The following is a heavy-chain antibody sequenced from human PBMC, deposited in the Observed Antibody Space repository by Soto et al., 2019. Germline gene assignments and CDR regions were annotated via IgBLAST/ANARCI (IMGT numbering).Heavy chain of an antibody. J-gene: IGHJ5*02. CDR2: IYYSGST. D-gene: IGHD6-19*01. CDR3: ARVSSIAVAGTVWFDP. CDR1: GGSISSGDYY. V-gene: IGHV4-30-4*01. Sequence: SETLSLTCTVSGGSISSGDYYWSWIRQPPGKGLEWIGYIYYSGSTYYNPSLKSRVTISVDTSKSQFSLKLSSVTAADTAVYYCARVSSIAVAGTVWFDPWGQGTLVTVSS.